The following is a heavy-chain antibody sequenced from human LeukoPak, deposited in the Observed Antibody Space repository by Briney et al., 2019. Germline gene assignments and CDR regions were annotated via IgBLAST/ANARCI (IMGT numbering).Heavy chain of an antibody. CDR2: INHSGST. D-gene: IGHD3-3*01. V-gene: IGHV4-34*01. Sequence: SETLSLTCAVYGGSFSGYYWSWIRQPPGKGLEWIGEINHSGSTNYNPSLKSRVTISVDTSKNQFSLKLSSVTAADTAVYYCATQRSPRSGPFDYWGQGTLVTVSS. J-gene: IGHJ4*02. CDR1: GGSFSGYY. CDR3: ATQRSPRSGPFDY.